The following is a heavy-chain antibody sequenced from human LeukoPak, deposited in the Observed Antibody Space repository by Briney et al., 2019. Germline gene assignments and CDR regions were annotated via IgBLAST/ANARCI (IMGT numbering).Heavy chain of an antibody. CDR2: IYYSGST. D-gene: IGHD5-18*01. V-gene: IGHV4-59*01. CDR3: ARGRGYSYVDY. Sequence: SETLSLTCTVSGGSISSYYWSWIRQPPGKGLEWIGYIYYSGSTNYNPSLKSRVTISVDTSKKQFSLKLGSVTAADTAVYYCARGRGYSYVDYWGQGTLVTVSS. J-gene: IGHJ4*02. CDR1: GGSISSYY.